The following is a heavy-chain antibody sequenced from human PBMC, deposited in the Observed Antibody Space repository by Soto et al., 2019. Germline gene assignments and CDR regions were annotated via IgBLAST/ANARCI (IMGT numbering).Heavy chain of an antibody. D-gene: IGHD6-19*01. J-gene: IGHJ2*01. CDR1: GCTFSSYA. V-gene: IGHV3-30-3*01. CDR2: ISYDGSNK. Sequence: PGGSLRLSGAASGCTFSSYAMHWVRQAPGKGLGWVAVISYDGSNKYYADSVKGRFTISRDNFKNTLFLEMNSLRDEDTSVYYCAKESGWNNWYFDLWGRGTLVTVSS. CDR3: AKESGWNNWYFDL.